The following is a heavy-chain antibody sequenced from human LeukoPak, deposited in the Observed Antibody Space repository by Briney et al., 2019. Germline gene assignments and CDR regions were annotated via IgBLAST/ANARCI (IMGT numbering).Heavy chain of an antibody. CDR3: ARDDKGSREALDL. Sequence: PGGSLRLSCAASGFSFSTYAMHWVRQAPGKGLVWVTMISSDGNYKNYADALKGRFTISRDNSKNTLYLQMNSLRVEDTAFYYCARDDKGSREALDLWGRGILVTVSS. CDR1: GFSFSTYA. V-gene: IGHV3-30*04. J-gene: IGHJ2*01. D-gene: IGHD1-26*01. CDR2: ISSDGNYK.